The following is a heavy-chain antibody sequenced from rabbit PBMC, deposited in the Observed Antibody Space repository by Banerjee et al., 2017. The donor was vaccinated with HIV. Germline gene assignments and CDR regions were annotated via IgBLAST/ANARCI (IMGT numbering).Heavy chain of an antibody. V-gene: IGHV1S40*01. CDR2: IYVGASADT. D-gene: IGHD2-1*01. J-gene: IGHJ3*01. Sequence: QSLEESGGDLVKPGASLTLTCTASGFTLSNYWMCWVRQAPGKGLEWIACIYVGASADTYYASWVRSRFTISKTSSTTVTLQMTSLTAADTATYFCARGDVYGDFPLLDLWGQGTLVTVS. CDR3: ARGDVYGDFPLLDL. CDR1: GFTLSNYW.